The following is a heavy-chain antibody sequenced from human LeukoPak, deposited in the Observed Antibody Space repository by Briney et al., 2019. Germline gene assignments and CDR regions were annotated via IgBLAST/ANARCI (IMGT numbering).Heavy chain of an antibody. CDR3: ARDGGAYWFDP. Sequence: GGSLRLSCAASGFILSSYSMNWVRQAPGQGLEWVSSISSSGRSTFYADAVKGRFTFTRDNAKSSLYLQMNSLRAEDTAVYYCARDGGAYWFDPWGQGTLVIVSS. V-gene: IGHV3-21*01. CDR2: ISSSGRST. J-gene: IGHJ5*02. CDR1: GFILSSYS. D-gene: IGHD3-16*01.